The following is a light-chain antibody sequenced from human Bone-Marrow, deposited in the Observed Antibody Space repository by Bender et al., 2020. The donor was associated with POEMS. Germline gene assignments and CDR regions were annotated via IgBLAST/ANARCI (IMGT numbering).Light chain of an antibody. CDR3: QVWGRTDDPVV. Sequence: SYVLTQPPSVSVAPGQTAGLTCGGYNIESKRVHWYQQRPGQSPVLVVYDDSDRPSGIPERFSGSNSGDTATLTISRVEVGDEADYYCQVWGRTDDPVVFGGGTRLTVL. V-gene: IGLV3-21*02. CDR1: NIESKR. CDR2: DDS. J-gene: IGLJ2*01.